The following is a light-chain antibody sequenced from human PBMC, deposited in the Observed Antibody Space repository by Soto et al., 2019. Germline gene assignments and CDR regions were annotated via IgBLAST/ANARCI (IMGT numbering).Light chain of an antibody. CDR2: EVS. J-gene: IGLJ3*02. Sequence: QSVLAQPASVSGSPGQSITISCTGTSSDFGGYDYVSWYQQHPGRAPKLMIFEVSNRPSGISNRFSGSKSGNTASLTISGLQAEDEADYYCSSFTSSSTQVLGGGTKVTVL. CDR1: SSDFGGYDY. V-gene: IGLV2-14*01. CDR3: SSFTSSSTQV.